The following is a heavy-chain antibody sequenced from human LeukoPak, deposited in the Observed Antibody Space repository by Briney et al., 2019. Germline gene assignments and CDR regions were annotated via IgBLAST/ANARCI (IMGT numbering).Heavy chain of an antibody. V-gene: IGHV1-2*02. CDR2: INPNSGGT. CDR1: GYTFTVYY. D-gene: IGHD6-19*01. Sequence: GASVKVSCKASGYTFTVYYMHWVRQAPGQGLEWMGWINPNSGGTNYAQKFQGRVTMTRDTSISTAYMGLSRPRSDGTAVYYCARDLAVAGTGRFDPWGQGTLVTVSS. J-gene: IGHJ5*02. CDR3: ARDLAVAGTGRFDP.